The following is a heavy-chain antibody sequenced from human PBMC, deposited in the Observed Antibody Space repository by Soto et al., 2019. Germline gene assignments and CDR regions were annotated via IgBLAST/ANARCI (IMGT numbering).Heavy chain of an antibody. V-gene: IGHV1-69*06. CDR1: GGTFSGHA. Sequence: QVQLVQSGAEVKKPGSSVKVSCEASGGTFSGHAISWVRQAPGQGPEWMGGLIPLFGTTQHAQNFQDRLKMTADKSTSTAYMELTSLRFEDTAIYYCARGPNWGYRFDSWGQGTLVTVSS. CDR3: ARGPNWGYRFDS. D-gene: IGHD2-15*01. CDR2: LIPLFGTT. J-gene: IGHJ4*02.